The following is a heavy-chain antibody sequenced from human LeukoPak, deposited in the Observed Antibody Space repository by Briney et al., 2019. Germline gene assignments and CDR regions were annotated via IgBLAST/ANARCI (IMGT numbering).Heavy chain of an antibody. Sequence: SETLSLTCTVSGGSISSGSYYWSWIRQPAGKGLEWIGRIYTSGSTNYNPSLKSRVTISVDTSKNQFSLKLSSVTAAGTAVYYCARCPPPGWFDPWGQGTLVTVSS. CDR2: IYTSGST. J-gene: IGHJ5*02. D-gene: IGHD5/OR15-5a*01. V-gene: IGHV4-61*02. CDR3: ARCPPPGWFDP. CDR1: GGSISSGSYY.